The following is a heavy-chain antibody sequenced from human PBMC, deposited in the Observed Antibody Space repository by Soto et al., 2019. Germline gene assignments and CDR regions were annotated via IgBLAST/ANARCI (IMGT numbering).Heavy chain of an antibody. CDR2: IYYSGST. CDR3: ARDTVTPRGWYYGRDV. V-gene: IGHV4-31*03. D-gene: IGHD3-10*01. Sequence: PSETRSLTCPVSCVSISNGCYYCIWIRQHPLKGLDWIGYIYYSGSTYYNPSLKSRVTISVDASKNQFSLKLSSVTAAETAVSYCARDTVTPRGWYYGRDVWGQGTTVTVFS. J-gene: IGHJ6*01. CDR1: CVSISNGCYY.